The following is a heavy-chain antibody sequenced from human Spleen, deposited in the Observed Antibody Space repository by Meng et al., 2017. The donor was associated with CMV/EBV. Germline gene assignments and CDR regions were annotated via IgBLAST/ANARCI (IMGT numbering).Heavy chain of an antibody. J-gene: IGHJ4*02. Sequence: GESLKISCAASGFTFSSYSMNWVRQAPGKGLEWVSYISSSGSTIYYADSVKGRFTISRDNAKNSLYLQMNSLRAEDTAVYYCARAVGLISLSLNFDYWGQGTLVTVSS. CDR1: GFTFSSYS. D-gene: IGHD2/OR15-2a*01. V-gene: IGHV3-48*04. CDR3: ARAVGLISLSLNFDY. CDR2: ISSSGSTI.